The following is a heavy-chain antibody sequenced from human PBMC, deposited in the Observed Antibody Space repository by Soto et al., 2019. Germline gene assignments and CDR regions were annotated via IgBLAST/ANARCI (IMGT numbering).Heavy chain of an antibody. CDR3: ARVRRSRITGTTYFDY. CDR2: IYHSGST. D-gene: IGHD1-20*01. Sequence: PSETLSLTCAVSGGSISSSNWWSWVRQPPGKGLEWIGEIYHSGSTNYNPSLKSRVTISVDKSKNQFSLKLSSVTAADTAVYYCARVRRSRITGTTYFDYWGQGTLVTVSS. V-gene: IGHV4-4*02. J-gene: IGHJ4*02. CDR1: GGSISSSNW.